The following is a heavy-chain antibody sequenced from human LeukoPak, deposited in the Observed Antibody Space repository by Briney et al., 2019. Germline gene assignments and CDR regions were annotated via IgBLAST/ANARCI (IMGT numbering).Heavy chain of an antibody. D-gene: IGHD1-7*01. CDR2: IIPILGIA. Sequence: SVKVSCKASGGTFSSYTISWVRQAPGQGLEWMGRIIPILGIANYAQKFQGRVTITADKSTSTAYMELSSLRSEDTAAYYCAREPTGTTNPPGYWGQGTLVTVSS. CDR3: AREPTGTTNPPGY. J-gene: IGHJ4*02. V-gene: IGHV1-69*04. CDR1: GGTFSSYT.